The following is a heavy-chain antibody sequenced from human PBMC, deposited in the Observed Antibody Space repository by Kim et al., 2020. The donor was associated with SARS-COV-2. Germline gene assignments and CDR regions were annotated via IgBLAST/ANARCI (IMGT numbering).Heavy chain of an antibody. Sequence: ASVKVSCKASGYTFTSYAMNWVRQAPGQGLEWMGWINTNTGNPTYAQGFTGRFVFSLDTSVSTAYLQISSLKAEDTAVYYCFPLAQELRFLEWPWGQGTLVTVSS. J-gene: IGHJ5*02. V-gene: IGHV7-4-1*02. D-gene: IGHD3-3*01. CDR2: INTNTGNP. CDR1: GYTFTSYA. CDR3: FPLAQELRFLEWP.